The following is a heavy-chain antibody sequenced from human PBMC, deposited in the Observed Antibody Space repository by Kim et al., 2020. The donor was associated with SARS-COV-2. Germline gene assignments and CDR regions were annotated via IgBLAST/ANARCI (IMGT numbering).Heavy chain of an antibody. J-gene: IGHJ6*02. Sequence: SETLSLTCTVSGGSISSYYWSWIRQPPGKGLEWIWYIYYSGSTNYNPSLKSRVTISVDTSKNQFSLKLSSVTASDTAVYYCARATYDFWSGYTYYYYYYGMDVWGQGTTVTVSS. CDR1: GGSISSYY. V-gene: IGHV4-59*08. CDR2: IYYSGST. D-gene: IGHD3-3*01. CDR3: ARATYDFWSGYTYYYYYYGMDV.